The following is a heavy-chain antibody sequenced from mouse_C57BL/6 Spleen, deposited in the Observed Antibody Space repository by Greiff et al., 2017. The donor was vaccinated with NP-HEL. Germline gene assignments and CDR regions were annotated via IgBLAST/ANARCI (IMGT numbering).Heavy chain of an antibody. CDR3: ARARGFITSDFDG. J-gene: IGHJ1*03. V-gene: IGHV1-52*01. D-gene: IGHD1-1*01. Sequence: QVQLQQPGAELVRPGSSVKLSCKASGYTFTSYWMHWVKQRPIQGLEWIGNIDPSDSETHYNQKFKDKATLTVDKSSSTAYMQLSSLTSEDSAVYYCARARGFITSDFDGWGTGTTVTVSS. CDR2: IDPSDSET. CDR1: GYTFTSYW.